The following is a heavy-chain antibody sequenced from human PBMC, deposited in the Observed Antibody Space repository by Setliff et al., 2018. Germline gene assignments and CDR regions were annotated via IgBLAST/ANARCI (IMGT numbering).Heavy chain of an antibody. CDR1: GDSITSGTYY. V-gene: IGHV4-39*01. J-gene: IGHJ4*02. D-gene: IGHD1-1*01. Sequence: SETLSLTCTVSGDSITSGTYYWGWIRQPPGKGLEWIGRIHYRGTTYSNVSLKSRLTLSVDTSKNQVSLNLRSVTAADTAVYYCARTGTYRYFDYWGQGTQVTVSS. CDR3: ARTGTYRYFDY. CDR2: IHYRGTT.